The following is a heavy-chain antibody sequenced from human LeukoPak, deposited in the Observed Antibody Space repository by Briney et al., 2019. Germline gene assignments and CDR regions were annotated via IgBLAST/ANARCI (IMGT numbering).Heavy chain of an antibody. Sequence: SVKVSCKASGGTFSGYAISWVRQAPGQGLEWMGGIIPIFGTANYAQKFQGRVTITADESTSTAYMELSSLRSEDTAVYYCAREGPPDSSGYYSPFDYWGQGTLVTVSS. CDR2: IIPIFGTA. CDR1: GGTFSGYA. J-gene: IGHJ4*02. CDR3: AREGPPDSSGYYSPFDY. V-gene: IGHV1-69*13. D-gene: IGHD3-22*01.